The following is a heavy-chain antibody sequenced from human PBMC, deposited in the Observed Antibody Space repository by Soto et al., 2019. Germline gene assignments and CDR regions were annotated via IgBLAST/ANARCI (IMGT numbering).Heavy chain of an antibody. V-gene: IGHV1-69*13. Sequence: ASVKVSCKASGGTFSSYAISWLRQAPGQGLEWMGGIIPIFGTANYAQKFQGRVTITADESTSTAYMELSSLRSEDTAVYYCARDLHRSWYFDLWGRGTLVTVSS. J-gene: IGHJ2*01. CDR3: ARDLHRSWYFDL. CDR1: GGTFSSYA. CDR2: IIPIFGTA.